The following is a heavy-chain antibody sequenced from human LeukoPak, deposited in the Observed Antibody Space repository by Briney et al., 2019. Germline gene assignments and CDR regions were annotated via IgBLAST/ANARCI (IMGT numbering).Heavy chain of an antibody. V-gene: IGHV3-33*01. D-gene: IGHD6-19*01. CDR3: ARARVAVAGVLDWFDP. CDR2: IWYDGSNK. CDR1: GFTFSSYG. Sequence: GGSLRLSCAASGFTFSSYGMHWVRQAPGKGLEWVAVIWYDGSNKYYADSVKGRFTISRDNSKNTLYLQMNSLRAEDTAVYYCARARVAVAGVLDWFDPWGQGTLVTVSS. J-gene: IGHJ5*02.